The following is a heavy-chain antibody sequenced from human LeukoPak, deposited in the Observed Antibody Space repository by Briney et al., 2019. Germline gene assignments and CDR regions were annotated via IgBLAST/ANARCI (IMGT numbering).Heavy chain of an antibody. CDR3: AKRGDETGPNYYYMDV. Sequence: GGSLRLSCAASGFSFSRSDMHWVRQAPGKGLEWVAFIRYDASTKYYADSVKGRFIISRDNSKNTLYLQMDSLRPEDTAMFYCAKRGDETGPNYYYMDVWGKGTTVTVSS. CDR1: GFSFSRSD. CDR2: IRYDASTK. J-gene: IGHJ6*03. D-gene: IGHD3-16*01. V-gene: IGHV3-30*02.